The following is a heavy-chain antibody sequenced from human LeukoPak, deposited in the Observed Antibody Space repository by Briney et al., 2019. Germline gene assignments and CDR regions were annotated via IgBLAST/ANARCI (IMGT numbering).Heavy chain of an antibody. Sequence: SETLSLTCSVSGDSITYFYWSWIRQAAGKGLEWIGRFSSSGSTDYNASLKSRVTMSVDTSKNQFSLKVTSVTAADTAVYYCARVRLPPYYYYFYYMDVWGTGTTVTVSS. CDR3: ARVRLPPYYYYFYYMDV. CDR2: FSSSGST. CDR1: GDSITYFY. J-gene: IGHJ6*03. D-gene: IGHD5-18*01. V-gene: IGHV4-4*07.